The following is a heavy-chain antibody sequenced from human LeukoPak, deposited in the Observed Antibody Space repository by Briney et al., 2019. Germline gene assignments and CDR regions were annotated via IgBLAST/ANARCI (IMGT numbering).Heavy chain of an antibody. Sequence: GRTLRLSCEASGFSVSNYRMNWVRQAPGKGLEWVSYISSSSSTIYYADSVKGRFTISRDNAKNSLYLQMNSLRAEDTAVYYCARDLLTYDYWGQGTLVTVSS. CDR3: ARDLLTYDY. V-gene: IGHV3-48*04. CDR2: ISSSSSTI. CDR1: GFSVSNYR. J-gene: IGHJ4*02.